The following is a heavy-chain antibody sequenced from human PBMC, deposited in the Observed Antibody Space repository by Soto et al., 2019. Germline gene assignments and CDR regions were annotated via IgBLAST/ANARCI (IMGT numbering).Heavy chain of an antibody. CDR1: GFTFSSYA. CDR2: ISGSGGST. Sequence: EVQLLESGGGLVQPGGFLRLSCAASGFTFSSYAMSWVRQAPGKGLEWVSAISGSGGSTYYADSVKGRFTISRDNSKNTLYLQMNSLRAEDTAVYYCAKDFCGGDCYFYYFDYWGQGTLVTVSS. J-gene: IGHJ4*02. D-gene: IGHD2-21*01. V-gene: IGHV3-23*01. CDR3: AKDFCGGDCYFYYFDY.